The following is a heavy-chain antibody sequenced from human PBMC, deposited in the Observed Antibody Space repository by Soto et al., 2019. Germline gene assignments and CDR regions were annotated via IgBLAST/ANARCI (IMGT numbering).Heavy chain of an antibody. J-gene: IGHJ4*02. CDR1: GFTFSSNS. CDR3: AGEYDYVWGSYRPTYFDY. CDR2: IISSSSYI. V-gene: IGHV3-21*01. D-gene: IGHD3-16*02. Sequence: GGSLRLSCAASGFTFSSNSMNWVRQAPGKGLEWVSAIISSSSYIYYADSVNGRFTISRDNAKNSLYLQMNSLRAEDTAVYYCAGEYDYVWGSYRPTYFDYWGQGTLVTVSS.